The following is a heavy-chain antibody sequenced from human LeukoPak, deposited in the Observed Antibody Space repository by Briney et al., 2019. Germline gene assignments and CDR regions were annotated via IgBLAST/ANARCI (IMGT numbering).Heavy chain of an antibody. CDR2: ISSNGDNT. Sequence: GGSLRLSCSVSGFTFSTYVMHWVRQAPGKGLEYVSAISSNGDNTYYADSVKGRFTISRDDSKNTLYLQMSSLRPDDTAVYFCVRGTGYWGQGTLVTVSS. J-gene: IGHJ4*02. CDR1: GFTFSTYV. V-gene: IGHV3-64D*06. CDR3: VRGTGY.